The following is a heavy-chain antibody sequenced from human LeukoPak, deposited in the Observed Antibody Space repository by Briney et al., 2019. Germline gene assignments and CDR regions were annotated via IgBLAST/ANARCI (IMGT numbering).Heavy chain of an antibody. V-gene: IGHV3-74*01. Sequence: GGSLTLSCAASGFTFSSYWMHWVRQVPGKGLVWVSRINSEGSSTSYADSVKGRFTISRDNAKNTLYLQMNSLRAEDTAVYYCARAFDSSGYYPDYWGQGTLSPSPQ. CDR3: ARAFDSSGYYPDY. D-gene: IGHD3-22*01. J-gene: IGHJ4*02. CDR2: INSEGSST. CDR1: GFTFSSYW.